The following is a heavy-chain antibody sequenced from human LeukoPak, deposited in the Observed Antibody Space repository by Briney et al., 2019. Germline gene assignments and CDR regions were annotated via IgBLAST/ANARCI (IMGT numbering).Heavy chain of an antibody. J-gene: IGHJ4*02. V-gene: IGHV3-23*01. CDR1: GLVFGKYA. CDR3: ARGRHWGSGSYGY. CDR2: ISDDSSFT. Sequence: PGGSLRLSCAASGLVFGKYAMAWVRQAPGKGLECVSIISDDSSFTYYLDSVKGRSTIFRDNSKNTLYLHMNSLKAEDTAVYYCARGRHWGSGSYGYWGQGTLVTVSS. D-gene: IGHD3-10*01.